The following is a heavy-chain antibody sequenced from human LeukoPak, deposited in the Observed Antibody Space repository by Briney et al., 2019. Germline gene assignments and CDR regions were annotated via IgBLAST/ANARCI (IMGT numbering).Heavy chain of an antibody. Sequence: ASAKVSCKASGGTFSSYAISWVRQAPGQGLEWMGWISPDSGGTNYAQKFQGRVTMTRDTSISTAYMELRTLTSDDTVVYYCARIQGNGDYRDYWGQGTLVTVSS. V-gene: IGHV1-2*02. CDR2: ISPDSGGT. D-gene: IGHD4-17*01. J-gene: IGHJ4*02. CDR1: GGTFSSYA. CDR3: ARIQGNGDYRDY.